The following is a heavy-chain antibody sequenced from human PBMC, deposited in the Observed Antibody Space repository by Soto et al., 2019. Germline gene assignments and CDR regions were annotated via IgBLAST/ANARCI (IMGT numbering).Heavy chain of an antibody. Sequence: QVQLVQSGAEVKKPGSSVKVSCKASGGTFSSYTISWVRQAPGQGLEWMGRIIPILGIANYAQKFQGRVTITADKYTSTAYMELSSLRSEDTAVYYCARGEDYYDSSGYRTLFDYWGQGTLVTVSS. CDR2: IIPILGIA. D-gene: IGHD3-22*01. CDR1: GGTFSSYT. V-gene: IGHV1-69*02. CDR3: ARGEDYYDSSGYRTLFDY. J-gene: IGHJ4*02.